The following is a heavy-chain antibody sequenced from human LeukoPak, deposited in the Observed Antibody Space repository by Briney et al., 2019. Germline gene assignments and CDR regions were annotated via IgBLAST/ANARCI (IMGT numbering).Heavy chain of an antibody. CDR2: IYYSGST. Sequence: SETLSLTCTVSGGSISSSSYYWGWIRQPPGKGLEWIGSIYYSGSTYYNPSLKSRVTISVDTSKNQFSLKLSSVTAADTAVYYCARERGVRGVGAFDIWGQGTMVTVSS. D-gene: IGHD3-10*01. CDR1: GGSISSSSYY. V-gene: IGHV4-39*07. J-gene: IGHJ3*02. CDR3: ARERGVRGVGAFDI.